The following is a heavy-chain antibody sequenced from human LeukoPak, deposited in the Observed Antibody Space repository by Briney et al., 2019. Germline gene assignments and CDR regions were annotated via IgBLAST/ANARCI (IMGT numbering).Heavy chain of an antibody. CDR2: IYTSGST. D-gene: IGHD3-10*01. J-gene: IGHJ3*02. CDR1: GGSISSYY. Sequence: SETLSLTCTVSGGSISSYYWSWIRQPAGKGLEWIGRIYTSGSTNYNPSLKSRVTISVDTSKNQFSLKLSSVTAADTAVYYCARDSVWFGELLHASDIWGQGTMVTVSS. CDR3: ARDSVWFGELLHASDI. V-gene: IGHV4-4*07.